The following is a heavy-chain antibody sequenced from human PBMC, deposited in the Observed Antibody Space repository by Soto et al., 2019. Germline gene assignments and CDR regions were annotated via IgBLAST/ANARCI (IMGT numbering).Heavy chain of an antibody. CDR1: AYALSKYG. Sequence: QPHLEQSGPEVKKPRASVKISCKASAYALSKYGFNWVRRAPGQGLEWLAWISSYNDNTNYAQKFQGRVTVTKDTSTNTIYMDLRSLTSDDTAAYYCASGSWGLHGDGFDPWGQGTLVTVSS. CDR3: ASGSWGLHGDGFDP. V-gene: IGHV1-18*04. J-gene: IGHJ5*02. D-gene: IGHD3-16*01. CDR2: ISSYNDNT.